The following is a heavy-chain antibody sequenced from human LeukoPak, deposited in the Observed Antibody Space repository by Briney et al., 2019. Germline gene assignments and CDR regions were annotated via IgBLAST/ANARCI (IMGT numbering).Heavy chain of an antibody. D-gene: IGHD1-14*01. CDR1: GFTFSSYE. CDR3: ARVGTTVALNYMDV. CDR2: ISSSGSTI. J-gene: IGHJ6*03. Sequence: GGSLRLSCAASGFTFSSYEMNWVRQAPGKGLEWVSYISSSGSTIYYADSVKGRFTISRDNAKNSLYLQMNSLRAEDTAVYYCARVGTTVALNYMDVWGKGTTVTVSS. V-gene: IGHV3-48*03.